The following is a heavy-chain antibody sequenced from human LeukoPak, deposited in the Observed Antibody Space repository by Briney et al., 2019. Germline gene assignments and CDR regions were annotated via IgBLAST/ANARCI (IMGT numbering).Heavy chain of an antibody. J-gene: IGHJ4*02. D-gene: IGHD2-21*01. CDR1: GFTFSSYA. CDR2: ISYDGSNK. Sequence: GGSLRLSCAASGFTFSSYAMHWVRQAPGKGLEWVAVISYDGSNKYYADSVKGRFTISRDNSKNTLYLQMNSLRAEDTAVYYCARALSYSYGLFDYWGQGTLVTVSS. V-gene: IGHV3-30-3*01. CDR3: ARALSYSYGLFDY.